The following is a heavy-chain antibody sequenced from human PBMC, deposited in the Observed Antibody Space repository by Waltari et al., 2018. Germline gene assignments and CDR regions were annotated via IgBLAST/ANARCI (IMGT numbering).Heavy chain of an antibody. CDR2: IGAVTST. V-gene: IGHV3-23*01. CDR3: ARVHSLGQYDTSGAESNFDH. J-gene: IGHJ4*02. D-gene: IGHD3-22*01. Sequence: EVQLLESGGGLVQPGGSLRLSCAASGFSFRSFGMSWVRQAPGKGLEWVSAIGAVTSTYYADSVKGRFTISRDNSKNTLVLQMNSLRAEDTAIYYCARVHSLGQYDTSGAESNFDHWGQGALVTVSS. CDR1: GFSFRSFG.